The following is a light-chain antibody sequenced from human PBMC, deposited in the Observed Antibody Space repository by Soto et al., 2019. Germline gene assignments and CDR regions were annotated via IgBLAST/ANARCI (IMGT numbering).Light chain of an antibody. V-gene: IGLV2-8*01. CDR2: EVS. J-gene: IGLJ2*01. Sequence: QSVLTQPPSASGSPGQSVTISCTGTSSDLGGYKDVSWYQQNPGKAPNLMIYEVSKRPSGVPDRFSGSKSGNTASLTVSGLQAEDEADYYCSSYAGSNVVFGGGTKLTVL. CDR1: SSDLGGYKD. CDR3: SSYAGSNVV.